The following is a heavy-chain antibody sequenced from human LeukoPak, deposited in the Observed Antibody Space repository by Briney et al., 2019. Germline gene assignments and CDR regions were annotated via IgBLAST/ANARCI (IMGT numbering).Heavy chain of an antibody. CDR1: GYSFTSSW. Sequence: GESLKISCKGSGYSFTSSWIGWVRQMPGKGLEWMGIIYPGDSDTRYGPSFQGQVTISADKSISTAYLQWSSLNTSDTAMYYCARYTDHYYFDYWGQGTLVTASS. CDR3: ARYTDHYYFDY. CDR2: IYPGDSDT. D-gene: IGHD1-1*01. V-gene: IGHV5-51*01. J-gene: IGHJ4*02.